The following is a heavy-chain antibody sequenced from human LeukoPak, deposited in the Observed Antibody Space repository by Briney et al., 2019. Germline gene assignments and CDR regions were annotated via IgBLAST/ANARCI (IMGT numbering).Heavy chain of an antibody. J-gene: IGHJ4*02. CDR1: GYTVTGYY. CDR2: INPNSGGT. V-gene: IGHV1-2*02. CDR3: AREEVPAAIPVFGY. Sequence: ASVKVSCKASGYTVTGYYMHWVRQAPGQGLEGLGWINPNSGGTNYAQKFQGRVTMTRDTSISTAYMELSRLRSDDTAVYYCAREEVPAAIPVFGYWGQGTLVTVSS. D-gene: IGHD2-2*02.